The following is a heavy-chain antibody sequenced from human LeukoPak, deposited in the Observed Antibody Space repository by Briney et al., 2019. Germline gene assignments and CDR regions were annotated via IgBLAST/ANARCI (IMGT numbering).Heavy chain of an antibody. J-gene: IGHJ6*02. CDR1: GFTFSGYG. CDR3: ARVGPPRQQEYYYGMDV. V-gene: IGHV3-33*01. CDR2: IWYDGSNK. D-gene: IGHD6-6*01. Sequence: GSLRLSCAASGFTFSGYGMHWVRQAPGKGLEWVAVIWYDGSNKYYADSVKGRFTISRDNSKNTLYLQMNSLRAEDTAVYYCARVGPPRQQEYYYGMDVWGQGTTVTVSS.